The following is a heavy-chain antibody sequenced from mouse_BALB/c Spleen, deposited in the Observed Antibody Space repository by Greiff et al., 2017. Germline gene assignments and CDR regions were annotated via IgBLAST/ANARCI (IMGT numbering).Heavy chain of an antibody. D-gene: IGHD6-5*01. J-gene: IGHJ2*01. CDR3: ARGLSPYYFDY. V-gene: IGHV5-6-5*01. CDR2: ISSGGST. CDR1: GFTFSSYA. Sequence: EVQVVESGGGLVKPGGSLKLSCAASGFTFSSYAMSWVRQTPEKRLEWVASISSGGSTYYPDSVKGRFTISRDNARNILYLQMSSLRSEDTAMYYCARGLSPYYFDYWGQGTTLTVSS.